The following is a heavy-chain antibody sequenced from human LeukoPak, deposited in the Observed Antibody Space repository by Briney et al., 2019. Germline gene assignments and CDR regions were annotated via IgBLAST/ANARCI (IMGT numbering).Heavy chain of an antibody. CDR3: ARDRASGSYLFDY. CDR1: GFTVSSNY. V-gene: IGHV3-66*01. D-gene: IGHD1-26*01. Sequence: GGSLRLSCSASGFTVSSNYMSWVRQAPGKGLEWVSVIYSGGSTYYADSVKGRFTISRDNSKNTLYLQMNSLRAEDTAVYYCARDRASGSYLFDYWGQGTLVTVSS. J-gene: IGHJ4*02. CDR2: IYSGGST.